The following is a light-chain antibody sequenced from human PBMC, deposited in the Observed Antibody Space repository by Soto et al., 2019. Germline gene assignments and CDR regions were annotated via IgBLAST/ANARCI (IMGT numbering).Light chain of an antibody. V-gene: IGKV3-20*01. Sequence: TQSPATLSVSPGERATLSCRASQSVSSNLAWFQQKPGQAPRLLIYGASNRATGIPDRFSGSGSGTDFTLTISRLEPEDFAVYYCQQYGGLPRTFGQGTKVDIK. J-gene: IGKJ1*01. CDR1: QSVSSN. CDR3: QQYGGLPRT. CDR2: GAS.